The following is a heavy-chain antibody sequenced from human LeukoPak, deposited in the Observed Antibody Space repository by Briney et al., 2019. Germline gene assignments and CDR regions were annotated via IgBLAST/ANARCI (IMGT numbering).Heavy chain of an antibody. CDR3: ARVSVVSYYFDY. D-gene: IGHD2-8*02. CDR1: GFTFSSYW. CDR2: IKLDGSEK. V-gene: IGHV3-7*01. J-gene: IGHJ4*02. Sequence: GGSLRLSCAASGFTFSSYWMTWVRQAPGKGLEWLANIKLDGSEKYYVDSVKGRFTISRDDAQNSLYLQMNSLRAEDTAVYYCARVSVVSYYFDYWGQGSLVTVSS.